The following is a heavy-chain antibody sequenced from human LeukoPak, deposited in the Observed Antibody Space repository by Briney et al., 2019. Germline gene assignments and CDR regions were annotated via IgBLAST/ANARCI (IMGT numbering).Heavy chain of an antibody. D-gene: IGHD5-18*01. Sequence: TGGSLRLSCAASGFTFSSYSMNWVGQAPGKGLEWVSSISSSSSYIYYADSVKGRFTISRDNAKNSLYLQMNRLRAEDTALYSCATTPESDGPLWFWGQGTLVTVSS. CDR3: ATTPESDGPLWF. CDR1: GFTFSSYS. J-gene: IGHJ4*02. V-gene: IGHV3-21*01. CDR2: ISSSSSYI.